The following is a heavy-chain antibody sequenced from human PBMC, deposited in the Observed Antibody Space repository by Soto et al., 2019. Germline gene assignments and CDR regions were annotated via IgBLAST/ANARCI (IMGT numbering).Heavy chain of an antibody. Sequence: ASVKVSCKASGYTFTSYGISWVRQAPGQGLEWMGWISAYNGNTNYAQKLQGRVTMTTDTSTSTAYMELRSLRSDDTAVYYCARDGANGDYAYYHYGMDVWGQGTKVTGAS. CDR3: ARDGANGDYAYYHYGMDV. J-gene: IGHJ6*02. D-gene: IGHD4-17*01. V-gene: IGHV1-18*01. CDR1: GYTFTSYG. CDR2: ISAYNGNT.